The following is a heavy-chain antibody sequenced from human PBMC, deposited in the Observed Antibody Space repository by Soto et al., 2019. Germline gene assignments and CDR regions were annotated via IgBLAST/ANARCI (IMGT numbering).Heavy chain of an antibody. CDR3: AKDGWGGERYGDYLSYYGMDV. J-gene: IGHJ6*02. Sequence: QVQLVESGGGVVQPGRSLRLSCAASGFTFSSYGMHWVRQAPGKGLEWVAVISYDGSNKYYADSVKGRFTISRDNSKNTLYLQMNSLRAEDTAVYYCAKDGWGGERYGDYLSYYGMDVWGQGTTVTVSS. CDR1: GFTFSSYG. CDR2: ISYDGSNK. D-gene: IGHD4-17*01. V-gene: IGHV3-30*18.